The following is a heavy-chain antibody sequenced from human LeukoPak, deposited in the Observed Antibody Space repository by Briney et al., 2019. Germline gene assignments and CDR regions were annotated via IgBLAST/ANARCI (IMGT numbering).Heavy chain of an antibody. Sequence: PGGSLRLPCAASGFTFSSYAMSWVRQAPGKGLEWVSAISGSGGSTYYADSVKGRFTISRDNSKNTLYLQMNSLRAEDTAVYYCAKGPLYLEWLGAPDYWGQGTLVTVSS. CDR2: ISGSGGST. D-gene: IGHD3-3*01. CDR1: GFTFSSYA. V-gene: IGHV3-23*01. CDR3: AKGPLYLEWLGAPDY. J-gene: IGHJ4*02.